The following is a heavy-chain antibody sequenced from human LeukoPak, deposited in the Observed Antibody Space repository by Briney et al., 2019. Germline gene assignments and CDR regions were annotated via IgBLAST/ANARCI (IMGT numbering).Heavy chain of an antibody. Sequence: ASVRVSFKASGYTFTNYGISWVRQAPGQGLERMGWISAYNGNTNYAQKLQGRVTMTTDTSTSTAYMELRSLRSDDTAVYYCARDLYSGYGWGFDYWGQGTLVTVSS. CDR3: ARDLYSGYGWGFDY. V-gene: IGHV1-18*04. CDR1: GYTFTNYG. CDR2: ISAYNGNT. D-gene: IGHD5-12*01. J-gene: IGHJ4*02.